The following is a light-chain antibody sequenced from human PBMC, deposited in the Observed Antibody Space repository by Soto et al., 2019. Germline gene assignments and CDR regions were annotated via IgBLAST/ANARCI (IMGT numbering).Light chain of an antibody. CDR2: GAS. Sequence: EIVLTQSPGTLSLSPGDRVTLSCRASQTVSSSKLAWYQQKPGQAPKVLIYGASNRATGVPDRFSGSGSGTDFILTISRLEPEDFAVYYCQQYGSSPRTFGQGTKVEIK. CDR1: QTVSSSK. J-gene: IGKJ1*01. CDR3: QQYGSSPRT. V-gene: IGKV3-20*01.